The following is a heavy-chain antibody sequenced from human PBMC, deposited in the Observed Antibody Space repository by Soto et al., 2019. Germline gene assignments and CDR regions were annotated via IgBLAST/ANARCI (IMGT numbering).Heavy chain of an antibody. J-gene: IGHJ4*02. Sequence: SETLSLTCAVSGYSISSGYYWGWIRQPPGKGLEWIGSIYHSGSTYYNPSLKSRVTISVDTSKNQFSLKLSSVTAADTAVYYCAREGPNPRFDYWGQGTLVTVSS. CDR2: IYHSGST. CDR1: GYSISSGYY. D-gene: IGHD7-27*01. CDR3: AREGPNPRFDY. V-gene: IGHV4-38-2*02.